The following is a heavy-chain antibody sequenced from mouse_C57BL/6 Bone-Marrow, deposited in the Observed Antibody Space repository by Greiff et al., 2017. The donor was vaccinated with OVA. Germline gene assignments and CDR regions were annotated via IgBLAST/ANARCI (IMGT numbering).Heavy chain of an antibody. J-gene: IGHJ3*01. D-gene: IGHD3-2*02. CDR3: ARGQLRPWFAY. Sequence: VQLQQSGAELMKPGASVKLSCKATGYTFTGYWIEWVKQRPGHGLEWIGEILPGSGSTNYHEKFKGKATFTADTSSNTAYMQLSSLTTEDSAIYYCARGQLRPWFAYWGQGTLVTVSA. CDR1: GYTFTGYW. V-gene: IGHV1-9*01. CDR2: ILPGSGST.